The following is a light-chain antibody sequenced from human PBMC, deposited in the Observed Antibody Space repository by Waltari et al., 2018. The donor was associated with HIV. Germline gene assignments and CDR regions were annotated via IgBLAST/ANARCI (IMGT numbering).Light chain of an antibody. CDR3: QTWGAGDHV. J-gene: IGLJ2*01. Sequence: QLVLTQSPSASASLGGSVKLTCTLDSAPSTYGIAWHQQQPEKGPRFLMRLINNRSHSRGDGVPDRFSGSSSGAERYLTISSLQSEDEADYYCQTWGAGDHVFGGGTKLTVL. CDR1: SAPSTYG. V-gene: IGLV4-69*01. CDR2: LINNRSH.